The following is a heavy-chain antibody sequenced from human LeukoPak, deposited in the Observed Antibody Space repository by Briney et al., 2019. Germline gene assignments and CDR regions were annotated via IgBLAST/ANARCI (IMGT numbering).Heavy chain of an antibody. J-gene: IGHJ6*02. V-gene: IGHV3-23*01. CDR3: ARGEASKGGSPKLYYYGMDV. CDR2: ISGSGGST. CDR1: GFTFSSYA. Sequence: GGSLRLSCAASGFTFSSYAMSWVRQAPGKGLEWVSAISGSGGSTYYADSVKGRFTISRDNSKNTLYLQMNSLRAEDTAVYYCARGEASKGGSPKLYYYGMDVWGQGTTVTVSS. D-gene: IGHD1-26*01.